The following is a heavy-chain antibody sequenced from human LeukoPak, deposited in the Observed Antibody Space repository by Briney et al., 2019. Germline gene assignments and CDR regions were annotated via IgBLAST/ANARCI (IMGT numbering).Heavy chain of an antibody. CDR1: GFIFSSYG. Sequence: GGSLRLSCAASGFIFSSYGMSWVRQAPGKGLEWVSAISGSGGSTYYADSVKGRFTISRDNSKNTLYLQMNSLRAEDTAVYYCAKDFGNYYGSGSYHDYWGQGTLVTVSS. V-gene: IGHV3-23*01. D-gene: IGHD3-10*01. J-gene: IGHJ4*02. CDR3: AKDFGNYYGSGSYHDY. CDR2: ISGSGGST.